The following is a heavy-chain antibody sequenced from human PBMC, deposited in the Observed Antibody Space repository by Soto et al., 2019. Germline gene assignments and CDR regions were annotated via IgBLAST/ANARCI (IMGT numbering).Heavy chain of an antibody. J-gene: IGHJ4*02. D-gene: IGHD1-26*01. CDR1: GYTFTNYG. V-gene: IGHV1-18*01. CDR3: ARTTHEEPTFDY. Sequence: QVQLVQSGAEVKKPGASVKVSCKASGYTFTNYGISWVRQAPGQGLEWMGWVTGYDGNANYVQRFQGRVTMTTDTSTNTAYMDLRRLSSDDTAGYYCARTTHEEPTFDYWGQATLVTVSS. CDR2: VTGYDGNA.